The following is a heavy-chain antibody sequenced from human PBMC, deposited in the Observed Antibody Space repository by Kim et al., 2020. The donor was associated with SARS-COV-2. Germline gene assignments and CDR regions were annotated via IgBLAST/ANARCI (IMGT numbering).Heavy chain of an antibody. CDR3: AREGLGYDSSGYPPDAFEI. CDR2: IWYDGSNK. Sequence: GGSLRLSCAASGFTFSSYGMHWVRQAPGKGLEWVAVIWYDGSNKYYADSVKGRFTISRDNSKNTLYLQMNSLRAEDTAVYYCAREGLGYDSSGYPPDAFEIWGKGTMVTVSS. D-gene: IGHD3-22*01. J-gene: IGHJ3*02. CDR1: GFTFSSYG. V-gene: IGHV3-33*01.